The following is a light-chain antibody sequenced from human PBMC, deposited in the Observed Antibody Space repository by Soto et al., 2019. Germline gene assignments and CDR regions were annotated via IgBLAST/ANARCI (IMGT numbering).Light chain of an antibody. V-gene: IGKV3-20*01. CDR3: RQYGRSLASA. J-gene: IGKJ4*01. CDR2: GAS. CDR1: QSVSSNL. Sequence: DIEFAQSPCTLSLSPGERDTLSCRASQSVSSNLLAWYQEKPGQAPRLLIYGASTRATGIPDRFSGSGSGTDFTLAISTLEPEDFAVYYCRQYGRSLASAIGGGTKVDIK.